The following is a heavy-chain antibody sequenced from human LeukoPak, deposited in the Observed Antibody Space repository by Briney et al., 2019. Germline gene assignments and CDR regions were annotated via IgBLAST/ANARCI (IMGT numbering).Heavy chain of an antibody. Sequence: SVKVSCKASGGTFSSYAISWVRQAPGQGLEWMGGIIPIFGTANYAQKFQGRVTITTDESTSTAYMELSSLRSEDTAVYYCAIDRRVGGSHPNDAFDIWGQGTMVTVSS. D-gene: IGHD2-15*01. J-gene: IGHJ3*02. CDR1: GGTFSSYA. CDR2: IIPIFGTA. CDR3: AIDRRVGGSHPNDAFDI. V-gene: IGHV1-69*05.